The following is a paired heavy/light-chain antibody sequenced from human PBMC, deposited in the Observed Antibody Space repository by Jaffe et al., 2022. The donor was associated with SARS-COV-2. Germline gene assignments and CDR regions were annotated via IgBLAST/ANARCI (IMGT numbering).Light chain of an antibody. J-gene: IGLJ2*01. CDR1: SYDVGAYNY. Sequence: QSALTQPPSASGSPGHSVTISCTGGSYDVGAYNYVSWYQLHPGKAPKLLIYEVNRRPSGVPDRFSASRSGNTASLTISGLQAEDEAAYYCSSKVGSNSLVFGGGTKLTVL. CDR2: EVN. V-gene: IGLV2-8*01. CDR3: SSKVGSNSLV.
Heavy chain of an antibody. Sequence: EVQLVESGGGLVQPGRSLRLSCTTSGFTFGDYAMSWFRQGPGKGLEWVGFIKSKAFGETIEYAASAKGRFTISRDDSRGIAYLQVNSLRTEDTAMYFCTRGLADWFVHAFDVWGQGTMVSVSS. D-gene: IGHD3-9*01. CDR3: TRGLADWFVHAFDV. V-gene: IGHV3-49*03. CDR1: GFTFGDYA. CDR2: IKSKAFGETI. J-gene: IGHJ3*01.